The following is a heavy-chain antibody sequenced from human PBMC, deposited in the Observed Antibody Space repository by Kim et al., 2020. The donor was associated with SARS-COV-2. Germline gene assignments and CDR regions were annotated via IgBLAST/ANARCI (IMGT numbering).Heavy chain of an antibody. Sequence: SETLSLTCAVYGGSFSGYYWSWIRQPPGKGLEWIGEINHSGSTNYNPSLKSRVTISVDTSKNQFSLKLSSVTAADTAVYYCARRGGGTTMGWGRWFDPWGQGTLVTVSS. CDR2: INHSGST. V-gene: IGHV4-34*01. CDR3: ARRGGGTTMGWGRWFDP. CDR1: GGSFSGYY. J-gene: IGHJ5*02. D-gene: IGHD1-7*01.